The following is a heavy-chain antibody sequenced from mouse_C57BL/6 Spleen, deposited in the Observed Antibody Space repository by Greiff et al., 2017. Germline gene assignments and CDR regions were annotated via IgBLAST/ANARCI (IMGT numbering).Heavy chain of an antibody. V-gene: IGHV1-69*01. J-gene: IGHJ3*01. CDR2: IDPSDSYT. Sequence: QVQLQQPGAELVMPGASVKLSCKASGYTFTSYWMHWVKQRPGQGLEWIGEIDPSDSYTNYNQKFKGKATLTVDKSSSTAYMQLSSLTSEDSAVYYCSRRNYYGSSYGSFAGWGQGALVTVSA. CDR3: SRRNYYGSSYGSFAG. CDR1: GYTFTSYW. D-gene: IGHD1-1*01.